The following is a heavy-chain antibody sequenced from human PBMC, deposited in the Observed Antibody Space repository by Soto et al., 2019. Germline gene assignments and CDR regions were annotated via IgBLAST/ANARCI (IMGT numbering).Heavy chain of an antibody. CDR3: ARANSSWPAFDI. Sequence: RASVKVSCKASGYTFTGYYMHWVRQAPGQGLEWMGWINPNSGGTNYAQKFQGRVTMTRDTSISTAYMELSRLRSDDTAVYYCARANSSWPAFDIWGQGTMVTVS. CDR1: GYTFTGYY. V-gene: IGHV1-2*02. D-gene: IGHD6-13*01. CDR2: INPNSGGT. J-gene: IGHJ3*02.